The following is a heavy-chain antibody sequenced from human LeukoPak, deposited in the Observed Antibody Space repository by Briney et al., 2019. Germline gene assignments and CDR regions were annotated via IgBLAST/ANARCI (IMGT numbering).Heavy chain of an antibody. CDR3: TTEGGLVGATPGDY. CDR2: IKSKTDGATT. J-gene: IGHJ4*02. V-gene: IGHV3-15*01. Sequence: GGSLRLSCAAPGFTFSNAWMSWVRQAPGKGLEWVGRIKSKTDGATTDYAAPVKGRFTISRDDSKNTLYLQMNSLKTEDTAVYYCTTEGGLVGATPGDYWGQGTLVTVSS. D-gene: IGHD1-26*01. CDR1: GFTFSNAW.